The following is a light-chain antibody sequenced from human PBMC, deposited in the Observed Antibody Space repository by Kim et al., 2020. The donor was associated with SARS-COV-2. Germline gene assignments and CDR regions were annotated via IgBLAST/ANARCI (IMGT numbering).Light chain of an antibody. CDR3: QERTNWPRLT. J-gene: IGKJ4*01. V-gene: IGKV3-11*01. Sequence: EVVLTQSPATLSLSPGERATLSCRASHSVDRNLLWYQQRPGQAPRLLIYDASTKATGIPARFSGSGSGTDFTLTINSLEPEDFAVYYCQERTNWPRLTFGGGTKVDIK. CDR2: DAS. CDR1: HSVDRN.